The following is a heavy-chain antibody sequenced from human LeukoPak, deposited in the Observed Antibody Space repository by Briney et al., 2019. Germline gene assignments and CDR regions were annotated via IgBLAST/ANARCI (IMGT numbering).Heavy chain of an antibody. CDR2: INAGNGNT. Sequence: ASVKVSCKASGYTFTSYAMHWVRQAPGQGLEWVGWINAGNGNTKYSQKFQGRVTITRDTSASTAYMELSSLRSEDTAVYYCARDDSSGWYRWYYFDYWGQGTLVTVAS. J-gene: IGHJ4*02. V-gene: IGHV1-3*01. CDR3: ARDDSSGWYRWYYFDY. D-gene: IGHD6-19*01. CDR1: GYTFTSYA.